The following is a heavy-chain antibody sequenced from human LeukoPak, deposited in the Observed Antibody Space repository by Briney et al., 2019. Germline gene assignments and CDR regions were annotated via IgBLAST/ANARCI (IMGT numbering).Heavy chain of an antibody. CDR3: AKDLALAGTGGGFDA. CDR2: ISGDGDKA. CDR1: GFTFTTYA. V-gene: IGHV3-23*01. J-gene: IGHJ3*01. D-gene: IGHD6-19*01. Sequence: GGSLRPSCAASGFTFTTYAINWARQAPGKGLEWVSGISGDGDKAYYADSVNGRFTISRDNSRNTVSLHMSSLRAEDTALYYCAKDLALAGTGGGFDAWGQGTRVAVSS.